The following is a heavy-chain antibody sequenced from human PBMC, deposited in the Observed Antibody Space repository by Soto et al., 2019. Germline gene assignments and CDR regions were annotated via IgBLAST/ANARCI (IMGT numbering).Heavy chain of an antibody. CDR2: IYYSGST. CDR1: GGSISSSSYY. Sequence: SETLSLTCTVSGGSISSSSYYWGWIRQPPGKGLEWIGSIYYSGSTYYNPSLKSRVTISVDTSKNQFSLKLSSVTAADTAVYYCARPRSGSGSYNYYYYGMDVWGQGTTVT. D-gene: IGHD3-10*01. J-gene: IGHJ6*02. V-gene: IGHV4-39*01. CDR3: ARPRSGSGSYNYYYYGMDV.